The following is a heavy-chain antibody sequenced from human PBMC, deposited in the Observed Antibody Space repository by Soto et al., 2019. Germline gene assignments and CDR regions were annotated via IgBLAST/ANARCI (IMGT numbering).Heavy chain of an antibody. CDR3: ATSTGGTVVVVAAYPLGY. CDR1: GGTFSSYA. D-gene: IGHD2-15*01. CDR2: IIPIFGTA. V-gene: IGHV1-69*13. Sequence: GASVKVSCKASGGTFSSYAISWVRQAPGQGLEWMGGIIPIFGTANYAQKFQGRVTITADESTSTAYMELSSLRSEDTAVYYCATSTGGTVVVVAAYPLGYWGQGTLVTVSS. J-gene: IGHJ4*02.